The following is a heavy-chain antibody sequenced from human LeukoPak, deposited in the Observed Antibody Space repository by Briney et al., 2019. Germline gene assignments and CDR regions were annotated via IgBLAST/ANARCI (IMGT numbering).Heavy chain of an antibody. D-gene: IGHD3-10*01. CDR1: GYTFTGYY. CDR2: INPNSGGT. Sequence: GASVKVSCKASGYTFTGYYMHWVRQAPGQGLEWMGWINPNSGGTNYAQKFQGWVTMTRDTSISTAYMELSRLRSDDTAVYYCARTLLWFGESPLDAFDIWGQGTMVTVSS. CDR3: ARTLLWFGESPLDAFDI. J-gene: IGHJ3*02. V-gene: IGHV1-2*04.